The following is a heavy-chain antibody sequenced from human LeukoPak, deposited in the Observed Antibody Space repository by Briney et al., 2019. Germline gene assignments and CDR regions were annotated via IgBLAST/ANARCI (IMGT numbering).Heavy chain of an antibody. V-gene: IGHV3-30*02. CDR1: GFTFSSYG. CDR3: ARDPDLS. J-gene: IGHJ5*01. Sequence: GGSLRLSCAASGFTFSSYGMHWVRQAPGKGLEWVAFIRYDGSNKYYADSVKGRFTVSRDNAKNSLYLQMNSLRVEDTAVYYCARDPDLSWGQGTLVTVSS. CDR2: IRYDGSNK.